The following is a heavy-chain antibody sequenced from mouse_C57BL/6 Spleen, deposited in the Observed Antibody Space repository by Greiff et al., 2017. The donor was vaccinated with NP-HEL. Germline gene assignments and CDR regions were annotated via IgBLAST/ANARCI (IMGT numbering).Heavy chain of an antibody. Sequence: VQLQQSGPELVKPGASVKMSCKASGYTFTDYNMHWVKQSHGKSLEWIGYINPNNGGTSYNQKFKGKATLTVNKSSSTAYMELRSLTSEDSAVYYCARYDGSSLYFDYWGQGTTLTVSS. D-gene: IGHD1-1*01. CDR2: INPNNGGT. CDR1: GYTFTDYN. J-gene: IGHJ2*01. V-gene: IGHV1-22*01. CDR3: ARYDGSSLYFDY.